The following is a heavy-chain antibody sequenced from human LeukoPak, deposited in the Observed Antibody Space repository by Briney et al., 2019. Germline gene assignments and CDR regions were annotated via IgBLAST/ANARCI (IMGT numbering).Heavy chain of an antibody. Sequence: GGSLRLSCAASGFTFDDYGMSWVRQAPGKGLEWVSGINWNGGSTGYADSVKGRFTISRDNAKNSLYLQMNSLRAEDTALYYCARESYYDSSGYYREDYWGQGTLVTVSS. CDR1: GFTFDDYG. D-gene: IGHD3-22*01. CDR3: ARESYYDSSGYYREDY. J-gene: IGHJ4*02. V-gene: IGHV3-20*04. CDR2: INWNGGST.